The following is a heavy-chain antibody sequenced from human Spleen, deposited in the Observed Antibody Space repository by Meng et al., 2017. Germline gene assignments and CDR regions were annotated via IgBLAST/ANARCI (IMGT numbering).Heavy chain of an antibody. CDR1: GDSVSTNSSA. Sequence: QVQLQQSGPGLVKPSQTLSLTCPISGDSVSTNSSAWNWIRQSPSGGLEWLGRTYYKSKWYNDYAESVKSRITINPDTSKNQFSLQLNSVTPEDTAVYYCVRDPAAFDFWGQGILVTVSS. D-gene: IGHD6-25*01. CDR2: TYYKSKWYN. CDR3: VRDPAAFDF. V-gene: IGHV6-1*01. J-gene: IGHJ4*02.